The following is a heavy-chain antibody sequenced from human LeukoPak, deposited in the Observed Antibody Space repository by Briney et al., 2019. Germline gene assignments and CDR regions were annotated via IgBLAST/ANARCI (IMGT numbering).Heavy chain of an antibody. V-gene: IGHV3-7*01. Sequence: PGGSLRLSCAASGFTFSSYWMSWVRQAPGKGLEWVANIKQDGSEKYYVDSVKGRFTISRDNAKNSLYLQMNSLRAEDTAVYYCAREGEALYSGSGMDVWGQGTTVTVSS. D-gene: IGHD5-12*01. CDR1: GFTFSSYW. CDR2: IKQDGSEK. CDR3: AREGEALYSGSGMDV. J-gene: IGHJ6*02.